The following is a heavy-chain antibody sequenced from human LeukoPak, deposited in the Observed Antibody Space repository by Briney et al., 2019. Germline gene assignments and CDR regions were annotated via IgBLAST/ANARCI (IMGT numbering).Heavy chain of an antibody. CDR1: GDTLTELS. CDR3: ATLPRGHLFDS. D-gene: IGHD3-10*01. J-gene: IGHJ4*02. Sequence: SSVKVSCKLSGDTLTELSMHWVRQSPGKGLEWMGGFVPEDGETIYAQKFQGRVTMTEDTSTDTAYMELSSLRSDDTAVYFCATLPRGHLFDSWGQGTLVTVSS. CDR2: FVPEDGET. V-gene: IGHV1-24*01.